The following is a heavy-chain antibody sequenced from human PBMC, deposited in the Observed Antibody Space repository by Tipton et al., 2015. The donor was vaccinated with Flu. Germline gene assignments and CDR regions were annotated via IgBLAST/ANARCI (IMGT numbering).Heavy chain of an antibody. CDR1: GYTFTSYG. D-gene: IGHD2-2*01. CDR2: ISAYNGNT. Sequence: QLVQSGAEVKKPGASVKVSCKASGYTFTSYGISWVRQAPGQGLEWMGWISAYNGNTNYAQKLQGRVTMTTDTSTSTAYMELRSLRSDDTAVYYCARDLRVVVPAAMRRYYYYMDVWGKGTTVTVSS. J-gene: IGHJ6*03. V-gene: IGHV1-18*04. CDR3: ARDLRVVVPAAMRRYYYYMDV.